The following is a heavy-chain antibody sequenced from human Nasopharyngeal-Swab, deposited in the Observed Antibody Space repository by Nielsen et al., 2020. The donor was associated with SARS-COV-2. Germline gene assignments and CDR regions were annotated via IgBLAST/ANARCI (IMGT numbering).Heavy chain of an antibody. Sequence: SETLSLTCAVYGGSFDGYYWNWIRQSPGKGLAWIGEINHSGSTNYNPSLKSRVTISVDTSKNQISLKMTSVTAADTGVFYCARGSSGWYPSLDHWGQGSLVIVSA. CDR3: ARGSSGWYPSLDH. D-gene: IGHD6-19*01. CDR1: GGSFDGYY. J-gene: IGHJ4*02. V-gene: IGHV4-34*01. CDR2: INHSGST.